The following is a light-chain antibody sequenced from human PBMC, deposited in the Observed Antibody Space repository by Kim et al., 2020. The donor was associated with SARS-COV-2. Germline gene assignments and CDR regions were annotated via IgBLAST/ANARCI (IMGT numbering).Light chain of an antibody. V-gene: IGLV2-14*03. Sequence: QSALTQPASVSGSPGQSITISCTGTSDDIGYFDYVFWYQQHPGKAPKLMISDVSNRPSGVSNRFSGSKSDNTASLTISGLQAEDEADYYCSSYTTSSTLVFGGGTQLTVL. CDR1: SDDIGYFDY. J-gene: IGLJ3*02. CDR2: DVS. CDR3: SSYTTSSTLV.